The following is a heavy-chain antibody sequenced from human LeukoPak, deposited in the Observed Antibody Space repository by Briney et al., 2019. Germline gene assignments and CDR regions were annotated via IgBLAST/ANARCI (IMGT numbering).Heavy chain of an antibody. D-gene: IGHD2-2*01. J-gene: IGHJ4*02. CDR2: IRSKANSYAT. CDR1: GFTFSGSA. Sequence: GGSLKLSCAASGFTFSGSAMHWVRRASGKGLEWVGRIRSKANSYATAYAASVKGRFTISRDDSKNTAYLQMNSLKTEDTAVYYCTRPRGYCSSTSCYAEAGYWGQGTLVTVSS. CDR3: TRPRGYCSSTSCYAEAGY. V-gene: IGHV3-73*01.